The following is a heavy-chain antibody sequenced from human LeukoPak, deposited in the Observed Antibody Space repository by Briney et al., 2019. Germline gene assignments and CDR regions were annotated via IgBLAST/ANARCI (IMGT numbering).Heavy chain of an antibody. J-gene: IGHJ4*02. V-gene: IGHV4-59*01. CDR2: IYYSGST. CDR3: ARAPSAYYFDY. CDR1: GGSISSYY. Sequence: PSETLSLTCTVSGGSISSYYWSWIRQPPGKGLEWIGYIYYSGSTNYNPSLKSRVTISVDTSKNQFSLKPSSVTAADTAVYYCARAPSAYYFDYWGQGTLVTVSS.